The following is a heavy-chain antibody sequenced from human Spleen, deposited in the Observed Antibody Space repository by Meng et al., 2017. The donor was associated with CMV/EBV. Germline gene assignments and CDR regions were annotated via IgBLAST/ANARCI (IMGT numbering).Heavy chain of an antibody. J-gene: IGHJ3*02. CDR1: GYTFTIYY. CDR2: INPSGGST. D-gene: IGHD3-10*01. Sequence: ASVKVSCKASGYTFTIYYIHWVRQAPGQGLEWMGIINPSGGSTNYAQKSQGRVTMTRDTSTSTAYMELSSLRSEDTAVYYCATVVARRYYYASGSYHDAFDIWGQGTMVTVSS. V-gene: IGHV1-46*01. CDR3: ATVVARRYYYASGSYHDAFDI.